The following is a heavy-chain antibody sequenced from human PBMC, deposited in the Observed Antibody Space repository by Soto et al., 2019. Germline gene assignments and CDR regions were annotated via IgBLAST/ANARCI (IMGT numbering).Heavy chain of an antibody. CDR1: GGSVSSSNW. Sequence: QVQLQESXPGXXXXXXXXSLTCAVSGGSVSSSNWWSWVRQSPGKGLEWMGEIYHSGSAHYNPSLKSRATISLDKSKNQFSLRLTSVTAADTAVYYCARVPGVVVSADDAFDIWGPGTRVIVSS. V-gene: IGHV4-4*02. D-gene: IGHD2-21*02. J-gene: IGHJ3*02. CDR3: ARVPGVVVSADDAFDI. CDR2: IYHSGSA.